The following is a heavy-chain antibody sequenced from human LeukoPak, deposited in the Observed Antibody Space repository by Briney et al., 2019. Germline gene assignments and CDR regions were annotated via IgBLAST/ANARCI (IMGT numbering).Heavy chain of an antibody. V-gene: IGHV1-18*01. Sequence: ASVKVSCKTSGDTFTTYAIIWVRQAPGQGLEWMGWISAYNGNTNYAQKLQGRVTMTTDTSTSTAYMELRSLRSDDTAVYYCARLKGRITMVRGVTKTRYFDYWGQGTLVTVSS. CDR2: ISAYNGNT. D-gene: IGHD3-10*01. CDR1: GDTFTTYA. CDR3: ARLKGRITMVRGVTKTRYFDY. J-gene: IGHJ4*02.